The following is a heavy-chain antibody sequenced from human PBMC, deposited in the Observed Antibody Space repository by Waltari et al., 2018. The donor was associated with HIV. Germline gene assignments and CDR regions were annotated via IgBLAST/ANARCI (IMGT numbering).Heavy chain of an antibody. Sequence: QVQLQQRRPGLLRPSEALSHTCGISGGSFSGSFWTWVRQSPGKGLEWIVEINHSGTTNYNPSLKSRVSLSADTSKKQFSLKLTSVTAADTAVYYCARVWAAPYYCGTDPWGQGTQVTVSS. CDR2: INHSGTT. CDR1: GGSFSGSF. D-gene: IGHD3-10*01. V-gene: IGHV4-34*01. CDR3: ARVWAAPYYCGTDP. J-gene: IGHJ5*02.